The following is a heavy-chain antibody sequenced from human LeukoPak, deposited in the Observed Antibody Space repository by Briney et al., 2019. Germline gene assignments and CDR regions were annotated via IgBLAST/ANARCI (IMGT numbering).Heavy chain of an antibody. V-gene: IGHV3-73*01. Sequence: PGGSLRLSCAASGFTFGGSAMHWVRQASGKGLEWVGRIRSEVNNYATAYAASVKVRFTISRDASKNTAYLQMNSLKTEDTAVYYCTRDYYDTSGYSIDYWGQGTLVTVSS. CDR2: IRSEVNNYAT. J-gene: IGHJ4*02. CDR1: GFTFGGSA. D-gene: IGHD3-22*01. CDR3: TRDYYDTSGYSIDY.